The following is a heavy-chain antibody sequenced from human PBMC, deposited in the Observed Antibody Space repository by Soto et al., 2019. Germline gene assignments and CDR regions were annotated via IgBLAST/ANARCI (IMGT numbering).Heavy chain of an antibody. J-gene: IGHJ4*02. V-gene: IGHV2-70*11. Sequence: SGPTLVNPTQTLTLTCTFSGFSLSTSGMCVSWIRQPPGKALEWLARIDWDDDKYYSTSLKTRLTISKDTSKNQVVLTMTNMDPVDTATYYWARSREVATNYDDWGQGTLVTVSS. CDR1: GFSLSTSGMC. CDR2: IDWDDDK. D-gene: IGHD5-12*01. CDR3: ARSREVATNYDD.